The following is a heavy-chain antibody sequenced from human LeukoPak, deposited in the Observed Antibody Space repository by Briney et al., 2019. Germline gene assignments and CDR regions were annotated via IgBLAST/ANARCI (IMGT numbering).Heavy chain of an antibody. J-gene: IGHJ4*02. CDR2: IYYSGST. CDR1: GGSISSYY. CDR3: ARAKETITFGGVIVDFDY. Sequence: SETLSLTCTVSGGSISSYYWSWIRQPPGKGLEWIGYIYYSGSTNYNPSLKSRVTISADTSKNQFSLKLSSVTAADTAVYYCARAKETITFGGVIVDFDYWGQGTLVTVSS. V-gene: IGHV4-59*01. D-gene: IGHD3-16*02.